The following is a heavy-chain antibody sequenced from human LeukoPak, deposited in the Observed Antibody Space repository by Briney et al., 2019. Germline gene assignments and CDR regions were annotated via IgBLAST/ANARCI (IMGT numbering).Heavy chain of an antibody. V-gene: IGHV4-4*09. Sequence: SETLSLTCTVSGVSINSHYLNWIRQPPGKGLEWIGYIYGSWRTNYNPSLKSRVTMSVDTSKSQFSLNLNSLTAADTAAYYCVVSPNQDVFDYWGQGPLVTVSS. CDR3: VVSPNQDVFDY. J-gene: IGHJ4*02. CDR1: GVSINSHY. CDR2: IYGSWRT.